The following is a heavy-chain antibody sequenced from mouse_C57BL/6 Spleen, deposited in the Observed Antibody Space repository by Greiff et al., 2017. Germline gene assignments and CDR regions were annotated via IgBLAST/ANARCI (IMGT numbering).Heavy chain of an antibody. CDR2: INYDGSST. D-gene: IGHD2-5*01. Sequence: EVQVVESEGGLVQPGSSMKLSCTASGFTFSDYYMAWVRQVPEKGLEWVANINYDGSSTYYLDSLKSRFIISRDNAKNILYLQMSSLKSEDTATYCCARGGCYSKGDAMDDWGKGTSVTVSS. V-gene: IGHV5-16*01. J-gene: IGHJ4*01. CDR3: ARGGCYSKGDAMDD. CDR1: GFTFSDYY.